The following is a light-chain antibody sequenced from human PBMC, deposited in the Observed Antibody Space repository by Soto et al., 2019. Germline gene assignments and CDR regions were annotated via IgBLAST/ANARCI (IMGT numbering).Light chain of an antibody. CDR2: DVS. Sequence: QSVLTQPPSASGSPGQSVTIACTGTSSDVGYYNYVSWYQQPPGKAPKLLIYDVSKRPSGVPDRFSGSKSGHTASLTVSGLQAEDEGDYYCSSYAGSNYPYVFGTGTKVTVL. CDR3: SSYAGSNYPYV. V-gene: IGLV2-8*01. J-gene: IGLJ1*01. CDR1: SSDVGYYNY.